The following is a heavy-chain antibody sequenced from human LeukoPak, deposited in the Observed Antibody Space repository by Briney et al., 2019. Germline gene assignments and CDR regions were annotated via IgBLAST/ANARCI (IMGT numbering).Heavy chain of an antibody. Sequence: ASVKVSCKASGYTFTDYYIHWIRQAPGQGPKWMGWINPHSGGTHYTQEFQGRVTMTRDTSISKAYMELSRLKSDDTAVYYCARADWSATTKFDYWGQGTRVTVSS. CDR1: GYTFTDYY. D-gene: IGHD3-9*01. J-gene: IGHJ4*02. CDR2: INPHSGGT. CDR3: ARADWSATTKFDY. V-gene: IGHV1-2*02.